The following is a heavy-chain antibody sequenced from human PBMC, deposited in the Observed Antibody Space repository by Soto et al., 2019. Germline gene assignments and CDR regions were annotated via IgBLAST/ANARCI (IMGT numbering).Heavy chain of an antibody. CDR1: TESLRGYY. Sequence: SETLSLTCAVSTESLRGYYWTWIRQPPGKGLEWIGEISQSGFTNYNPSLESRVTLSVDTSKSEFSLHLTSMTAADTALYYCARGAGSSSMSRPDPYYYYCYLDVWGKGTTVTVSS. J-gene: IGHJ6*03. D-gene: IGHD6-6*01. CDR3: ARGAGSSSMSRPDPYYYYCYLDV. CDR2: ISQSGFT. V-gene: IGHV4-34*01.